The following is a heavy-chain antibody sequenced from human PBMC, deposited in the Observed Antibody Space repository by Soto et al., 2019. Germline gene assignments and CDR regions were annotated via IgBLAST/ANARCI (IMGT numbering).Heavy chain of an antibody. D-gene: IGHD2-2*01. V-gene: IGHV3-23*01. CDR2: ISAGGSDT. Sequence: GGSLRLSCVASGFVFSDYAMSWVRQAPGKGLEWVSAISAGGSDTYYADSVKGRFTVSRVSPESTLYLQMNTLRAEDTAIYYCASVPIWCGSSSCYTEGFDSWGQGTLVTVSS. CDR3: ASVPIWCGSSSCYTEGFDS. J-gene: IGHJ4*02. CDR1: GFVFSDYA.